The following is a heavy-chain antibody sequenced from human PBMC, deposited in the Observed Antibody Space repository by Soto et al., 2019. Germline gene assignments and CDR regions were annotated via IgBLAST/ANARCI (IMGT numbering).Heavy chain of an antibody. CDR1: GFTFTSSA. Sequence: SVKVSCKASGFTFTSSAVQWVRQARGQRLEWIGWIAVGSGNTNYAQKFQERVTITRDMSTRTAYMELRSLRSDDTAVYYCATRSPAFDYWGQGTLVTVSS. J-gene: IGHJ4*02. V-gene: IGHV1-58*01. CDR2: IAVGSGNT. CDR3: ATRSPAFDY.